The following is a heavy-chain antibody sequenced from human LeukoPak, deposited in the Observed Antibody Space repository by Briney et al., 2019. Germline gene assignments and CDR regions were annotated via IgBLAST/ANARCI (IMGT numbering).Heavy chain of an antibody. CDR3: AKDIADYVWGSYQAGDYFDY. V-gene: IGHV3-74*01. CDR1: GFIFSSYW. CDR2: IKSDGSST. Sequence: GGSLRLSCAASGFIFSSYWMYWVRQAPGKGLVWVSRIKSDGSSTSYADSVKGRLTISRDNSKNTLYLQMNSLGAEDTAVYYCAKDIADYVWGSYQAGDYFDYWGQGTLVTVSS. D-gene: IGHD3-16*01. J-gene: IGHJ4*02.